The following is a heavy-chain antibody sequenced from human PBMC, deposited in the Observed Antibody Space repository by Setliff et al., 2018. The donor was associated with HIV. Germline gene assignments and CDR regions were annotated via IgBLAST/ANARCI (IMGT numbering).Heavy chain of an antibody. J-gene: IGHJ6*04. CDR3: VRHSSMTTVPFDP. CDR1: NVSINSYY. V-gene: IGHV4-4*07. D-gene: IGHD4-17*01. Sequence: SETLSLTCTVSNVSINSYYWSWIRQPAGRALEWIGRIYSSGSTNYNPSLKSRVKMSIDTSKNQFSLKLSSVTAADTALYFCVRHSSMTTVPFDPWGKGTTVTVSS. CDR2: IYSSGST.